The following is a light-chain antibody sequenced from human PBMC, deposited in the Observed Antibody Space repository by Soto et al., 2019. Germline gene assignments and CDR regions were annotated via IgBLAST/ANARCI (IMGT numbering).Light chain of an antibody. J-gene: IGKJ1*01. V-gene: IGKV3-15*01. Sequence: EIVMTQSPATLSVSPGERATLSCRASQSVSSNLAWYQQKPGQAPRLLIYGASTRATNIPARFSGSGSGTEFTLTISSRQSEDFAVYYCQQYNNWPPGRAFGQGTKVEIK. CDR1: QSVSSN. CDR2: GAS. CDR3: QQYNNWPPGRA.